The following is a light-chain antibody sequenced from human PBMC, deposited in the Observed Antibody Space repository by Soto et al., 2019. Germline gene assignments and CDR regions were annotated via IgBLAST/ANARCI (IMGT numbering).Light chain of an antibody. J-gene: IGLJ2*01. Sequence: QSVLTQPPSVSGAPGQRVTISCTGSSSNIGAGYDVHWYQQLPGTAPKLLIYGNSNRPSGVPDRFSGSKSGTSASLAITGLQAEDEADYYCQSYDSSLSVVFGGGTMLTDL. V-gene: IGLV1-40*01. CDR3: QSYDSSLSVV. CDR2: GNS. CDR1: SSNIGAGYD.